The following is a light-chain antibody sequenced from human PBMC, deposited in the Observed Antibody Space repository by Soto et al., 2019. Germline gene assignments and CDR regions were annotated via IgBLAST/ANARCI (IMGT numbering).Light chain of an antibody. V-gene: IGKV1-5*03. CDR1: QSINNW. Sequence: DIQMTQSPSTLSASVGDRVTITCRASQSINNWLVWYQQKPGKAPKVLIYKASSLESGVPSRFSGSGSGTEFTLTISSLHPDDFATYYCQQYNTYWSFGQGTKVEIK. CDR3: QQYNTYWS. J-gene: IGKJ1*01. CDR2: KAS.